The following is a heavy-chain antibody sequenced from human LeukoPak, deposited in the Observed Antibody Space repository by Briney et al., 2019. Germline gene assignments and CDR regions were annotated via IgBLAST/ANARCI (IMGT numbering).Heavy chain of an antibody. CDR1: GYTFTGYY. CDR2: INPNSGGT. D-gene: IGHD3-3*01. V-gene: IGHV1-2*02. J-gene: IGHJ4*02. Sequence: VSVKVSCKASGYTFTGYYMHWVRQAPGQGLEWMGWINPNSGGTNYAQKFQGRVTMTRDTSISTAYMELSRLRSDDTAVYYCARDRGGDFWSGYYFDYWGQGTLVTVSS. CDR3: ARDRGGDFWSGYYFDY.